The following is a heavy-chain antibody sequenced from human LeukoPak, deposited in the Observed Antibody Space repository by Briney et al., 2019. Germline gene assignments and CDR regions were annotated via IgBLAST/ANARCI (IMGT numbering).Heavy chain of an antibody. V-gene: IGHV3-69-1*01. J-gene: IGHJ4*02. Sequence: GGSLRLSCAASGFGFSNAWMNWVRQAPGKGLEWVSSISSSSYIYYADSVKGRFTISRDNAKNSLYLQMNSLRAEDTAVYYCARPLASTVPQGYWGQGTLVTVSS. D-gene: IGHD4-17*01. CDR1: GFGFSNAW. CDR2: ISSSSYI. CDR3: ARPLASTVPQGY.